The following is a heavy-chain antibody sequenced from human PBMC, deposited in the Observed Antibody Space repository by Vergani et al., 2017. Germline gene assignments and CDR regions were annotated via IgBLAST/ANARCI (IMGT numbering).Heavy chain of an antibody. CDR1: GDSFRSNKW. Sequence: QVQLQESGPGLVKPPGTLSLTCAVSGDSFRSNKWWTWVRQSPGKTLEWIGEISHSGSTNYNPSLKGRVTLSLDTSKNQFSLRLSSVTDADTAVYYCARDPNSYCSGGSCFSVWGAFDIWGRGTTVTVSS. J-gene: IGHJ3*02. CDR3: ARDPNSYCSGGSCFSVWGAFDI. CDR2: ISHSGST. V-gene: IGHV4-4*03. D-gene: IGHD2-15*01.